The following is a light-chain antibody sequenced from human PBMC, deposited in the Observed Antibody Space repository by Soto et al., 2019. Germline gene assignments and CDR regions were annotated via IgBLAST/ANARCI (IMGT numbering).Light chain of an antibody. Sequence: QSVLTQPAPLSGAPGQSITISCTGTISEVGGNKFVSWYQQYPGKAPKLMICDVSNRPSGVSNRFSGSKSGNTASLTISGLQAEDEADYYCSSFTGTNYVFGTGTKVTVL. CDR1: ISEVGGNKF. CDR3: SSFTGTNYV. J-gene: IGLJ1*01. V-gene: IGLV2-14*03. CDR2: DVS.